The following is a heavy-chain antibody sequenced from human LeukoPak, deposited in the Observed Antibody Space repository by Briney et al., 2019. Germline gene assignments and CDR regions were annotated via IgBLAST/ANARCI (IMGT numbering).Heavy chain of an antibody. V-gene: IGHV3-30*02. CDR1: GFTFSEYG. D-gene: IGHD3-3*01. CDR3: PRDESGSDY. Sequence: GGSLRLSCAASGFTFSEYGMVWVRVRQAPGKGLEWMALIRFDGSMTYYADSVRDRFIISRDNSKNTLYLQMNSLRAEDTALYYCPRDESGSDYWGQGTLVTVSS. CDR2: IRFDGSMT. J-gene: IGHJ4*02.